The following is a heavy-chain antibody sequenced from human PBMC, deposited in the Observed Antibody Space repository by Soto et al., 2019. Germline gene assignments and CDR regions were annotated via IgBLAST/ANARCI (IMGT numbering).Heavy chain of an antibody. Sequence: ASVKVSCKASGYTFTGYYMHWVRQAPGQGLEWMGWINPNSGGTNYAQKFQGWVTMTRDTSISTAYMELSRLRSDDTAVYYCARGEGWAARQQLWFDPWGQGTLVTVSS. V-gene: IGHV1-2*04. CDR2: INPNSGGT. CDR3: ARGEGWAARQQLWFDP. D-gene: IGHD6-6*01. CDR1: GYTFTGYY. J-gene: IGHJ5*02.